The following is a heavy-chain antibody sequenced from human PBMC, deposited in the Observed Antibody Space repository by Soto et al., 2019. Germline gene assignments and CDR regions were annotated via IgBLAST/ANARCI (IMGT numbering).Heavy chain of an antibody. V-gene: IGHV1-69*01. J-gene: IGHJ4*02. D-gene: IGHD3-16*01. CDR2: IFPVFGTT. CDR1: GGLFSSFA. CDR3: ARGGGPYVWFNEF. Sequence: QEQLVQSGAEVKKPGSSVKVSCKDSGGLFSSFAISWVRQAPGQGLEWMGGIFPVFGTTNYAQKFQGRVTITADESTNTAYMELSSLTSDDTAMYYCARGGGPYVWFNEFWGQGTQVTVSS.